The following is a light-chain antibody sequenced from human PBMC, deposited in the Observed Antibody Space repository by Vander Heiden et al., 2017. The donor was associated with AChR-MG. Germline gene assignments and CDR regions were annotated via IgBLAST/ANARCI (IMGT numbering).Light chain of an antibody. CDR3: SSYAGSNKGV. Sequence: QSALTQPPSASGFPGQSVTISCTGTSSAVGGHNYVSWYQQHPGKAPKLMIYEVSKRPSGVPDRFSGSKSGNTASLTVSGLQAEDEADYYCSSYAGSNKGVFGGGTKLTVL. J-gene: IGLJ2*01. CDR1: SSAVGGHNY. CDR2: EVS. V-gene: IGLV2-8*01.